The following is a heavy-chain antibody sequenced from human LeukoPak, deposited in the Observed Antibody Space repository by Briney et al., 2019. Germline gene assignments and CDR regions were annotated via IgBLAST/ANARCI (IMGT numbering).Heavy chain of an antibody. V-gene: IGHV3-48*02. CDR1: GFTFSSNS. CDR3: ARGHYGMDV. Sequence: GGSLRLSCAASGFTFSSNSMHWVRQAPGKGLEWVSYISTSGSTTYYTDSVKGRFTISRDNAKNSLYLQMKSLRDEDTAVYYCARGHYGMDVWGQGTTVTVSS. J-gene: IGHJ6*02. CDR2: ISTSGSTT.